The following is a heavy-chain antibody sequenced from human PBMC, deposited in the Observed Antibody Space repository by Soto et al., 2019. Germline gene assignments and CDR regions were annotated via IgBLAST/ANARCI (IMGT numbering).Heavy chain of an antibody. J-gene: IGHJ6*02. V-gene: IGHV4-39*01. CDR2: IYYSGST. CDR3: VSKRTMHYYYYYGMDV. CDR1: GGSISSSSYY. Sequence: SETLSLPCTVSGGSISSSSYYWGWMRQPPGKGLEWIESIYYSGSTYYNPSLKSRVTISVDTSKNQFSLKLSSVTAADTAVYYCVSKRTMHYYYYYGMDVWGQGTTVTVSS. D-gene: IGHD3-3*01.